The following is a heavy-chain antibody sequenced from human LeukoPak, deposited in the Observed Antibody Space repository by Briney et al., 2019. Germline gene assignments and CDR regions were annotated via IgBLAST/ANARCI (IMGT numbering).Heavy chain of an antibody. V-gene: IGHV3-48*03. J-gene: IGHJ4*02. CDR2: ISNNGKTK. Sequence: HSGGSLTLSCAASGFTFSNYEMNWVRQAPGKGLEWLLYISNNGKTKYYTHSEKGRFTFSRDNAKNSLYLQMHSLRAEDTAVYYCARGSLVHYYGSGSYRIRAGFDSWGQGTLVTVSS. CDR3: ARGSLVHYYGSGSYRIRAGFDS. D-gene: IGHD3-10*01. CDR1: GFTFSNYE.